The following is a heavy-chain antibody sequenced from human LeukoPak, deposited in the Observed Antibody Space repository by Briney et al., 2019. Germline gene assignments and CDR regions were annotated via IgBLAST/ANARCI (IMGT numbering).Heavy chain of an antibody. D-gene: IGHD2/OR15-2a*01. CDR3: ARGRWSTFPYYYYYYMDV. V-gene: IGHV1-8*03. CDR1: GYTFTSYD. J-gene: IGHJ6*03. Sequence: GASVKVSCKASGYTFTSYDINWVRQATGQGLEWMGWMNPNSGNTGYAQKFQGRVTITRNTSISTAYMELSSLRSEDTVVYYCARGRWSTFPYYYYYYMDVWGKGTTVTVSS. CDR2: MNPNSGNT.